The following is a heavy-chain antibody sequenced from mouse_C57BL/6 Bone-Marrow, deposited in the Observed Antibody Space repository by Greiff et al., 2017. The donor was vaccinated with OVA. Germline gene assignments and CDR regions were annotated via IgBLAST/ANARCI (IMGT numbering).Heavy chain of an antibody. CDR3: ASLVYYDYDGGAMDY. CDR2: IWGVGST. J-gene: IGHJ4*01. CDR1: GFSLTSYG. D-gene: IGHD2-4*01. Sequence: VQLVESGPGLVAPSQSLSITCTVSGFSLTSYGVDWVRQSPGKGLEWLGVIWGVGSTNYNSALKSRLSISKDNSKSQVFLKMNSLQTDDTAMYYCASLVYYDYDGGAMDYWGQGTSVTVSS. V-gene: IGHV2-6*01.